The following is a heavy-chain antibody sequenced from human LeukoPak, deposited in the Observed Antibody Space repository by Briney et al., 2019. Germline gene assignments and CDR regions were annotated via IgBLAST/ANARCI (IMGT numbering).Heavy chain of an antibody. CDR3: AKDSWYGVGSYFDY. CDR1: GFTFSSYA. CDR2: ISYDGSNK. Sequence: PGGSLRLSCAASGFTFSSYAMHSVRQAPGKGLEWVAVISYDGSNKYYADSVKGRFTISRDNSKNTLYLQMNSLRAEDTAVYYCAKDSWYGVGSYFDYWGQGSLVTVSS. D-gene: IGHD6-13*01. V-gene: IGHV3-30-3*01. J-gene: IGHJ4*02.